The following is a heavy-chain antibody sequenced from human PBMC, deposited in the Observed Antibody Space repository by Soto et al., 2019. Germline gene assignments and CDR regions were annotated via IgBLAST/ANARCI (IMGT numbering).Heavy chain of an antibody. CDR2: VHYTGST. CDR3: ARDFRGLGIRRQFDS. D-gene: IGHD7-27*01. Sequence: QVHLQESGPGLVKPSETLSLTCTVSGVSVTSGSYYWTWIRQTPGKGLEWIGYVHYTGSTKYNPSLKSRVTISIDTSKKYFSLKMTSVTAADTAVYYCARDFRGLGIRRQFDSWGQGTLVTVSS. J-gene: IGHJ4*02. V-gene: IGHV4-61*03. CDR1: GVSVTSGSYY.